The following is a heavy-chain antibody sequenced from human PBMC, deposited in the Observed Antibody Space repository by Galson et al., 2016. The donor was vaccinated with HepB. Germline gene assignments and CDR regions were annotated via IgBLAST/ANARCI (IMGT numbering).Heavy chain of an antibody. Sequence: SLRLSCAASGFTVSSNWMHWVRQAPGKGLVWVSRIKGDGTRPTYADSVKGRFTISRDNSKNTLYLEMNSLRAEDTAVYYCARGFRLGDLSSPRERDAFDMWGQGTMVTVSS. CDR1: GFTVSSNW. V-gene: IGHV3-74*01. D-gene: IGHD3-16*02. CDR2: IKGDGTRP. J-gene: IGHJ3*02. CDR3: ARGFRLGDLSSPRERDAFDM.